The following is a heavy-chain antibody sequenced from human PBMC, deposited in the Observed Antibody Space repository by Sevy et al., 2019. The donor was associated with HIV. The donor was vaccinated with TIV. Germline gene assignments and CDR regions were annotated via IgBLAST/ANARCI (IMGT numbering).Heavy chain of an antibody. CDR3: AGPIAARPLRASSWFDP. J-gene: IGHJ5*02. Sequence: SETLSLTCAVYGGSFSGYYWSWIRQPPGKGLEWIGEINHSGSTNYNPSLKSRVTISVDTSKNQFSLKLSSVTAADTAVYYCAGPIAARPLRASSWFDPWGQGTLVTVSS. CDR1: GGSFSGYY. D-gene: IGHD6-6*01. CDR2: INHSGST. V-gene: IGHV4-34*01.